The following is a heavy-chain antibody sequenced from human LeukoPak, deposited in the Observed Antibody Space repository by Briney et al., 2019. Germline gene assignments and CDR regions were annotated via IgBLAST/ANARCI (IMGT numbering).Heavy chain of an antibody. Sequence: SETLSLTCAVYGGSFSGSSWSWIRQPPGKGLEWIGEINQSGSTNYNPSLKSRVTISVDTSKSHFSLKVSSVTAADTAVYYCARGLIAVSGISFDYWGQGTLVTVSS. CDR3: ARGLIAVSGISFDY. V-gene: IGHV4-34*01. D-gene: IGHD6-19*01. J-gene: IGHJ4*02. CDR2: INQSGST. CDR1: GGSFSGSS.